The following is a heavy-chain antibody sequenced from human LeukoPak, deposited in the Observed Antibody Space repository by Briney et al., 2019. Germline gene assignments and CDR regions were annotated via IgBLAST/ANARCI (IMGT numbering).Heavy chain of an antibody. CDR3: ARASDGLCYYYYGMDV. V-gene: IGHV4-31*03. CDR2: IYYSGST. CDR1: GGSISSGGYY. Sequence: SETLSLTCTVSGGSISSGGYYWNWIRQHPGKGLEWIGYIYYSGSTYYNPSLKSRVTISVDTSNNQFSLKLSSVTAADTAVYYCARASDGLCYYYYGMDVWGQGTTVTVSS. D-gene: IGHD2-2*01. J-gene: IGHJ6*02.